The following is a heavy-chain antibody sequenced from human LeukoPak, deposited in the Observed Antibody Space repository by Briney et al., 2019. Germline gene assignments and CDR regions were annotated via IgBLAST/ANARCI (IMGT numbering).Heavy chain of an antibody. CDR2: ISGSGGST. V-gene: IGHV3-23*01. Sequence: PGGSLRLSCAASGFTFSSYAMSWVRQAPGKGLEWVSAISGSGGSTYYADSVKGRFTISRDNSKNTLYLQMNSLRAEDTAVYYCAKDLVWAYYYYGMDVWGQGTTVTVSS. CDR1: GFTFSSYA. CDR3: AKDLVWAYYYYGMDV. D-gene: IGHD7-27*01. J-gene: IGHJ6*02.